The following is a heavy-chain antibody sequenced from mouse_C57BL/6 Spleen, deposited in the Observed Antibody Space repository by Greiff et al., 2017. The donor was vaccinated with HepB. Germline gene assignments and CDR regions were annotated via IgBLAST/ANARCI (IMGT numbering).Heavy chain of an antibody. Sequence: QVQLKESGPGLVQPSQSLSITCTVSGFSLTSYGVHWVRQSPGKGLEWLGVIWRGGSTDYNAAFMSRLSITKDNSKSQVFFKMNSLQADDTAIYYCAKKGGSSYTYFDVWGTGTTVTVSS. J-gene: IGHJ1*03. V-gene: IGHV2-5*01. CDR1: GFSLTSYG. D-gene: IGHD1-1*01. CDR3: AKKGGSSYTYFDV. CDR2: IWRGGST.